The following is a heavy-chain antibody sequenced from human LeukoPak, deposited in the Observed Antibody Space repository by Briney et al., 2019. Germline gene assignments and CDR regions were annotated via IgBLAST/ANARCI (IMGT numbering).Heavy chain of an antibody. V-gene: IGHV5-10-1*01. Sequence: GESLKISCKGSGYSFSTYWISWVRQMPGKGLEWMGRIDPSDSYTNYSPSFQGHVTISPDKSISTAYRQWSSLKASDTAMYYCARHRPGYRNGYASFDYWGQGTLVTVSS. CDR1: GYSFSTYW. J-gene: IGHJ4*02. CDR3: ARHRPGYRNGYASFDY. CDR2: IDPSDSYT. D-gene: IGHD5-12*01.